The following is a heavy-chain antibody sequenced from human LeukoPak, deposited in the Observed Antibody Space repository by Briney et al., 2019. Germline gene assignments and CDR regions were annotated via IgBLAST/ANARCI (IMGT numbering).Heavy chain of an antibody. CDR3: ARPSYCSGGSCYYYYGMDV. CDR2: IDPSDSYT. V-gene: IGHV5-10-1*01. D-gene: IGHD2-15*01. J-gene: IGHJ6*04. Sequence: GESLKISCKGSGYSFTSYWISWVRQMPGKGLEWMGRIDPSDSYTNYSPSFQGHVTISADKSISTAYLQWSSPKASDTAMYYCARPSYCSGGSCYYYYGMDVWGKGTTVTVSS. CDR1: GYSFTSYW.